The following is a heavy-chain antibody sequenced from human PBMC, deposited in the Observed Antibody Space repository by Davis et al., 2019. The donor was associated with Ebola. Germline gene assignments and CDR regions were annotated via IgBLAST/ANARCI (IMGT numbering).Heavy chain of an antibody. D-gene: IGHD6-19*01. CDR1: GFIFDDYG. Sequence: PGGSLRLSCAASGFIFDDYGMHWVRHAPGKGLEWVSGMNWNGRNLGYADSVKGRFTISRDNAKNSLYLQMNSLRPEDTAIYYCVRARGSSGYYGHNWFGPWGQGTLVTVSS. V-gene: IGHV3-9*01. CDR3: VRARGSSGYYGHNWFGP. J-gene: IGHJ5*02. CDR2: MNWNGRNL.